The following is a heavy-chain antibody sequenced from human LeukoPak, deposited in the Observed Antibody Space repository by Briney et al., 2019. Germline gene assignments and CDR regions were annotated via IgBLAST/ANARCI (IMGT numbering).Heavy chain of an antibody. CDR3: ARDHCISRGCYEDYHHGRDV. CDR2: TNHNSGGT. J-gene: IGHJ6*02. D-gene: IGHD2-2*01. Sequence: GASVKVSCKASGYTFSDYYMHWWRQAPGQGLEWMGWTNHNSGGTNYAQKFQGRVTITRDTSISTAYMDLTRLRSDDTAVYYCARDHCISRGCYEDYHHGRDVWGQGTTVTVSS. CDR1: GYTFSDYY. V-gene: IGHV1-2*02.